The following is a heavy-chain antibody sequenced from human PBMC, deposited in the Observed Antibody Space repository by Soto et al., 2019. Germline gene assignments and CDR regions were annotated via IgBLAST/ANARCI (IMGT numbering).Heavy chain of an antibody. V-gene: IGHV5-51*03. CDR3: ARLGGYCSSTKCYGGGDY. J-gene: IGHJ4*02. CDR1: GYSFTSYW. Sequence: EVQLVQSGAEVKKPGESLKISCKGSGYSFTSYWIGWVRQMPGKGLEWRGIIYPGDSDTRYSPSFQGQVSILADKSISTAYLQWSSLKASDTAMYYCARLGGYCSSTKCYGGGDYWGQGTQVTVSS. D-gene: IGHD2-2*01. CDR2: IYPGDSDT.